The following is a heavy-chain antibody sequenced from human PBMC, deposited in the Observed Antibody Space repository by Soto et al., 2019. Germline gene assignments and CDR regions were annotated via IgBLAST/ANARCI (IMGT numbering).Heavy chain of an antibody. Sequence: EVQLLESGGGLEQPGGSLRLPCAAPILAFDILAMSWARRAPGRGLEWVSATTGSGGTAYYAGSVKGRFTISRDNSKNTLYLQMDSLRAEDTAVYYCAKHSGYDHYYGMDVWGQGTTVTVSS. CDR3: AKHSGYDHYYGMDV. V-gene: IGHV3-23*01. J-gene: IGHJ6*02. CDR2: TTGSGGTA. D-gene: IGHD5-12*01. CDR1: ILAFDILA.